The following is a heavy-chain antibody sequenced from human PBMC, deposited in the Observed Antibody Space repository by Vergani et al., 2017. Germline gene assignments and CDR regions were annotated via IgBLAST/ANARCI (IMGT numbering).Heavy chain of an antibody. Sequence: EVQLVESGGGLVKPGGSLRLSCAASGFTFSSYSMNWVRQAPGKGLEWVSSISSSSSYIYYADSVKGRFTISRDNAKNSLYLQMNSLRAEDTAVYYSARRGCTSCYSNWFDPWGQGTLVTVSS. D-gene: IGHD2-2*02. CDR3: ARRGCTSCYSNWFDP. CDR2: ISSSSSYI. CDR1: GFTFSSYS. J-gene: IGHJ5*02. V-gene: IGHV3-21*01.